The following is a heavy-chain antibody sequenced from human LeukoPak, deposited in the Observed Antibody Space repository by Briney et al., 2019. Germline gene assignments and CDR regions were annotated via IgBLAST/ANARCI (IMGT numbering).Heavy chain of an antibody. CDR3: VRDQFFSFDY. D-gene: IGHD3-3*01. V-gene: IGHV3-48*02. CDR1: GFTFSTYS. J-gene: IGHJ4*02. CDR2: IRGTSHLI. Sequence: GGSLRLSCAASGFTFSTYSINWVRQAPGKGLEWVSYIRGTSHLIYYADSVKGRFTISRDNAKNSLYLQMSSLRDGDTAVYYCVRDQFFSFDYWGQGTLVTVSS.